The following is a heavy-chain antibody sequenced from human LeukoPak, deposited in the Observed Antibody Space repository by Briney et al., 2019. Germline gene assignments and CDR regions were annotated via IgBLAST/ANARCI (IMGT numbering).Heavy chain of an antibody. Sequence: PSETLSLTCAVYGGSFSGYYWSWIRQPPGKGLEWIGEINHSGSTNYNPSLKSRVTISVDTSKNQFSLKLGSVTAADTAVYYCARGPVYLYSSGWYEAFDIWGQGTMVTVSS. CDR3: ARGPVYLYSSGWYEAFDI. CDR1: GGSFSGYY. CDR2: INHSGST. J-gene: IGHJ3*02. D-gene: IGHD6-19*01. V-gene: IGHV4-34*01.